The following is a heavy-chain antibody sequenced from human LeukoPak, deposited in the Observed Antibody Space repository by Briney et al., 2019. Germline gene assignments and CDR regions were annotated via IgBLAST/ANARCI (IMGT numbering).Heavy chain of an antibody. CDR3: ARHMGLYSSSSDFDY. V-gene: IGHV4-59*08. CDR1: GGSISSYY. Sequence: KPSETLSLTCTVSGGSISSYYWSWIRQPPGEGLEWIGYIYYSGSTKYNPSLKSRVTISVDTSKNQFSLKLSSVTAADTAVYYCARHMGLYSSSSDFDYWGQGTLVTVSS. CDR2: IYYSGST. J-gene: IGHJ4*02. D-gene: IGHD6-13*01.